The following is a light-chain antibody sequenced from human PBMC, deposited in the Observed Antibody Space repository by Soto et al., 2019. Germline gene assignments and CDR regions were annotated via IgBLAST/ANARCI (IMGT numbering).Light chain of an antibody. CDR1: QSLLHRNGYNY. V-gene: IGKV2-28*01. CDR2: LGS. CDR3: MQALQTLPT. J-gene: IGKJ1*01. Sequence: DVVMTQSPLSLAVTPGEAASISCRSSQSLLHRNGYNYLDWYLQKPGQSPQLLIYLGSNRASGVPDRFSGSGSGTDFTLKISRVEAEDVGVYYCMQALQTLPTFGQGTKVEIK.